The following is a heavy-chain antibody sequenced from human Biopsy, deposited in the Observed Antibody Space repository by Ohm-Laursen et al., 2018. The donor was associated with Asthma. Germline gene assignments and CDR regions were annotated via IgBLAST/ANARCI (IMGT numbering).Heavy chain of an antibody. V-gene: IGHV3-7*01. CDR2: IKHDGSEK. J-gene: IGHJ1*01. Sequence: GSLRLSCVASGFTLGDYWMSWVRQVPGKGLEWVANIKHDGSEKNHVDSLKGRFTISRDNAKNSLYLQMNSLRAEDTAVYYCARTFHFWSPYHAEHYQLWGQGTLVTVSS. D-gene: IGHD3-3*02. CDR1: GFTLGDYW. CDR3: ARTFHFWSPYHAEHYQL.